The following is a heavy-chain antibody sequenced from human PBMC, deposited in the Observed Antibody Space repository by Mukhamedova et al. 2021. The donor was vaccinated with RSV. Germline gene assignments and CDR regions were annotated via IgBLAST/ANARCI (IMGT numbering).Heavy chain of an antibody. CDR2: GSIT. V-gene: IGHV3-74*01. D-gene: IGHD3-3*01. J-gene: IGHJ1*01. Sequence: GSITNYADSVKGRFTTSRDNAKNTLYLQMNSLRAEDAAVYYCASGAFGALGGHSGQGTLVTVSS. CDR3: ASGAFGALGGH.